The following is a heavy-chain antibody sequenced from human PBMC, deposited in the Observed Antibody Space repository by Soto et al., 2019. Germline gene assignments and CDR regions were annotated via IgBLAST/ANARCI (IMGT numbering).Heavy chain of an antibody. CDR1: GDSVSSNSAA. V-gene: IGHV6-1*01. J-gene: IGHJ5*02. Sequence: PSQTLSLTFAISGDSVSSNSAAWNWIRQSPSRGLEWLGRTYYRSKWYNDYAVSVKSRITINPDTSKNQFSLQLNSVTPEDTAVYYCARDLSPRGWQWLVRNNWFDPWGQGTLVTVSS. CDR2: TYYRSKWYN. CDR3: ARDLSPRGWQWLVRNNWFDP. D-gene: IGHD6-19*01.